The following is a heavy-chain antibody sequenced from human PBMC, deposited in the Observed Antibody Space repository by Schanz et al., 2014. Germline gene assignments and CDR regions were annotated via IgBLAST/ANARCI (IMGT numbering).Heavy chain of an antibody. V-gene: IGHV1-8*01. D-gene: IGHD6-25*01. CDR1: GGTFSRLT. J-gene: IGHJ5*02. CDR2: MNPDSGNT. Sequence: QVQLVQSGADVKKPGSSVRVSCKASGGTFSRLTFSWVRQAPGQGLEWMGWMNPDSGNTGYAQKFQGRVTMTRNTSISTAYMELSSLRSEDTAVYYCARGQRRTIGRPFGPWGQGTLVTVSS. CDR3: ARGQRRTIGRPFGP.